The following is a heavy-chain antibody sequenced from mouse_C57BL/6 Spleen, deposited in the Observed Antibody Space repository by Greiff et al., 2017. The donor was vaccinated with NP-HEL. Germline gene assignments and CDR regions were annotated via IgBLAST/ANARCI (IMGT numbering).Heavy chain of an antibody. CDR2: IDPENGDT. J-gene: IGHJ2*01. CDR1: GFNIKDDY. D-gene: IGHD4-1*01. Sequence: VQLQQSGAELVRPGASVKLSCTASGFNIKDDYMHWVKQRPEQGLEWIGWIDPENGDTEYASKFQGKATITADTSSNTAYLQLSSLTSEDTAVYYCTTHETGSFDYWGQGTTLTVSS. V-gene: IGHV14-4*01. CDR3: TTHETGSFDY.